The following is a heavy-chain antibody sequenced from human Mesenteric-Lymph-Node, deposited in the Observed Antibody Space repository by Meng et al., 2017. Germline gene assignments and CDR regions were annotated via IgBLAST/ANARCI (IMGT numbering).Heavy chain of an antibody. V-gene: IGHV4-39*01. CDR2: QCHADDT. J-gene: IGHJ4*02. CDR3: ARHQNGGTYPLDY. Sequence: GSGPGLVNPSGTTLPTCTVTGGPISRTVTCGGWISQPPRKGLEWIGSQCHADDTYYNPSLIGRVTISVDTSKNQFSLKLSSVTAADTAVYYCARHQNGGTYPLDYWGQGTLVTVSS. CDR1: GGPISRTVTC. D-gene: IGHD3-16*02.